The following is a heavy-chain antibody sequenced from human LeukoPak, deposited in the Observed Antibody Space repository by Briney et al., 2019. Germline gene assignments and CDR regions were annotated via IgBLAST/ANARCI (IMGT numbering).Heavy chain of an antibody. Sequence: GGSQRLSCAASGFTFSSYSMNWVRQAPGKGLEWVSYISSSSSTIYYADSVKGRFTISRDNAKNSLYLQMNSLRAEDTAVYYCARVYSGYDYSFDYWGQGTLVTVSS. CDR2: ISSSSSTI. J-gene: IGHJ4*02. CDR3: ARVYSGYDYSFDY. CDR1: GFTFSSYS. V-gene: IGHV3-48*04. D-gene: IGHD5-12*01.